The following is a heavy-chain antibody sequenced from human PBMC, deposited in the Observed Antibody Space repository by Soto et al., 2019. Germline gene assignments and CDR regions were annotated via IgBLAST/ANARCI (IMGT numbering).Heavy chain of an antibody. CDR2: ISYDGSNK. D-gene: IGHD3-9*01. Sequence: GGSLRLSCAASGFTFSSYGMHWVRQAPGKGLEWVAVISYDGSNKYYADSVKGRFTISRDNSKNTLYLQMNSLRAEDTAVYYCAASNYDILTGYYPRYYFDYWGQGTLVTVSS. CDR1: GFTFSSYG. V-gene: IGHV3-30*03. CDR3: AASNYDILTGYYPRYYFDY. J-gene: IGHJ4*02.